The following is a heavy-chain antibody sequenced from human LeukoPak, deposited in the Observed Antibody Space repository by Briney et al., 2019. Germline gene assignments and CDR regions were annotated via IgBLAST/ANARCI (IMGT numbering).Heavy chain of an antibody. CDR2: IYYSGST. J-gene: IGHJ5*02. CDR1: GGSISSYY. CDR3: ARYRGNSNGGFDP. D-gene: IGHD4-23*01. V-gene: IGHV4-59*01. Sequence: SETLSLTCTVSGGSISSYYWSWIRQPPGKGLEWIGDIYYSGSTNYNPSLKSRVTIPVDTSKNQFSLKLSSVTAADTAVYYCARYRGNSNGGFDPWGQGTLVTVSS.